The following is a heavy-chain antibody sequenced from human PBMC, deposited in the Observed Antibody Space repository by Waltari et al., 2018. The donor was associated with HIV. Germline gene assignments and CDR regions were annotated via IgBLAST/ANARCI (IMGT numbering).Heavy chain of an antibody. CDR1: GGSISSSSYY. J-gene: IGHJ5*02. CDR3: ARDLREAVVVPAFDP. D-gene: IGHD2-2*01. V-gene: IGHV4-39*07. Sequence: QLQLQESGPGLVKPSEPLSLTCTVSGGSISSSSYYWGWIRQPPGKGLEWIGSIYYSGSTYYNPSLKSRVTISVDTSKNQFSLKLSSVTAADTAVYYCARDLREAVVVPAFDPWGQGTLVTVSS. CDR2: IYYSGST.